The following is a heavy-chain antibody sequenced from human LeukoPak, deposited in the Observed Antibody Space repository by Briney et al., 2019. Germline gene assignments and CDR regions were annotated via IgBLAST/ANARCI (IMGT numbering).Heavy chain of an antibody. CDR3: AKDPAYDFWSGYNEDY. J-gene: IGHJ4*02. D-gene: IGHD3-3*01. Sequence: PGGSLRLSCAASGFTFTTYGMHWVRQAPGKGLEWVAFIVYDGSNKYYADSVKGRFTISRDNSKNTLYLQVNSLRAEDTAVYYCAKDPAYDFWSGYNEDYWGQGTLVTVSS. V-gene: IGHV3-30*02. CDR1: GFTFTTYG. CDR2: IVYDGSNK.